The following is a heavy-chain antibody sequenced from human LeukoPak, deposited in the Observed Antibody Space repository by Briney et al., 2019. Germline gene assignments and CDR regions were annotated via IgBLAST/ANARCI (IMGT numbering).Heavy chain of an antibody. CDR2: IHYSGST. CDR1: GGSITTYY. V-gene: IGHV4-59*01. Sequence: SETLSLTCTVSGGSITTYYWSWIRRPPGKGLEWIGYIHYSGSTSYSPSLKSRVTISGDTSKNQFSLKLSSVTPADTAVYYCASGYTYGFVFDYWGQGALVTVSS. CDR3: ASGYTYGFVFDY. J-gene: IGHJ4*01. D-gene: IGHD5-18*01.